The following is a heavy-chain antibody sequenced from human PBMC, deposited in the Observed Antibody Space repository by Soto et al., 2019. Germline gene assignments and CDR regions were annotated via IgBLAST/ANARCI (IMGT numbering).Heavy chain of an antibody. V-gene: IGHV4-30-2*01. CDR1: CGSISSVGYS. Sequence: PSQPLSLTSAVSCGSISSVGYSRSCIRQPPGKGLEWIGYIYHSGSTYYNPSLKSRVTISVDRSKNQFSLKLSSVTAADTAVYYCARSQTTVTSYDYWGQGTLVTVSS. J-gene: IGHJ4*02. CDR3: ARSQTTVTSYDY. D-gene: IGHD4-17*01. CDR2: IYHSGST.